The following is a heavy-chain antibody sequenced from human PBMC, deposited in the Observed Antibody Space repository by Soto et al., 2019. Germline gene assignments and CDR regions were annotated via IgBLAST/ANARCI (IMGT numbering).Heavy chain of an antibody. D-gene: IGHD3-3*01. CDR3: ARALRDYDFWSGYYGNYYYGMDV. Sequence: TSETLSLTCTVSGGSISSYYWSWIRQPPGKGLEWIGYIYYSGSTNYNPSLKSRVTISVDTSKNQFSLKLSSVTAADTAVYYCARALRDYDFWSGYYGNYYYGMDVWGQGTTVTVSS. V-gene: IGHV4-59*01. J-gene: IGHJ6*02. CDR1: GGSISSYY. CDR2: IYYSGST.